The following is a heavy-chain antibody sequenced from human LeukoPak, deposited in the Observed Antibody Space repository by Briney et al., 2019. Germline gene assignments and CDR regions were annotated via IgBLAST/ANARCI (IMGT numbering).Heavy chain of an antibody. D-gene: IGHD2-2*01. Sequence: GASVKVSCKASGGTFSSYAISWVRQAPGQGLEWMGGIIPIFGTANYAQKFQGRVTITTGESTSTAYMELSSLRSEDAAVYYCASQGKIVVPAAASFYYYYYMDVWGKGTTVTVSS. CDR3: ASQGKIVVPAAASFYYYYYMDV. V-gene: IGHV1-69*05. CDR1: GGTFSSYA. CDR2: IIPIFGTA. J-gene: IGHJ6*03.